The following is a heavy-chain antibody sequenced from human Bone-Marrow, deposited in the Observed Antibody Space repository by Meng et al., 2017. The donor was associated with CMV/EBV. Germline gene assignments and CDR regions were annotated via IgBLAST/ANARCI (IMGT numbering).Heavy chain of an antibody. Sequence: ESLKISCVVSGFTFSSYLMSWVRQAPGKRLEWVANIKQDGGEKYYVDSVKGGITISRDNAKNLLYVQLNSLRAEDTAVYYCATSWGTVDNWGQGTLVTVSS. V-gene: IGHV3-7*01. J-gene: IGHJ4*02. CDR1: GFTFSSYL. D-gene: IGHD3-16*01. CDR3: ATSWGTVDN. CDR2: IKQDGGEK.